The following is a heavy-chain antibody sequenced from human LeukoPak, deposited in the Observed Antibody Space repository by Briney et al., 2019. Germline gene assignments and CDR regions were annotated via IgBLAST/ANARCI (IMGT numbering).Heavy chain of an antibody. D-gene: IGHD3-10*01. CDR2: IRPGDSST. CDR3: ARHLWFGDSPGSRYYYYMDV. Sequence: GESLKISCTGSGYSFTNYWIGWVRQMPGKGLEWIGIIRPGDSSTIYSPSFQGQVTISADRSISTAYPQWSSLKASDTAMYYCARHLWFGDSPGSRYYYYMDVWGKGTTVTISS. CDR1: GYSFTNYW. J-gene: IGHJ6*03. V-gene: IGHV5-51*01.